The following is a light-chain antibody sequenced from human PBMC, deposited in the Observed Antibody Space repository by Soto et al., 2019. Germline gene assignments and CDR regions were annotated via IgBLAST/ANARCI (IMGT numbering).Light chain of an antibody. J-gene: IGKJ4*01. V-gene: IGKV1-39*01. CDR1: QSISSY. CDR2: AAS. Sequence: IQMTQSPSSLSASVGDRVTITCRASQSISSYLNWYQQKPGKAPKLLIYAASSLQSGGPSRFSGSGSGTDFTLTISSLQPEDFATYYCQQSYSTPRLTFGGGTKVEIK. CDR3: QQSYSTPRLT.